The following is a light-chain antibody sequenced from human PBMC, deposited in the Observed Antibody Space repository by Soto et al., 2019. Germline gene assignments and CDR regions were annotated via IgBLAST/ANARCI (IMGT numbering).Light chain of an antibody. Sequence: DIQMTQSPSTLTSSVGDRVTITCRARQRISSWLAWYQQKPGTAPKLLISKASGLQSGVPSRFSGLGSGTEFSLIISNLQPNDSATYYCQQYNSYPYTFGQGTNLEIK. CDR2: KAS. V-gene: IGKV1-5*03. CDR1: QRISSW. J-gene: IGKJ2*01. CDR3: QQYNSYPYT.